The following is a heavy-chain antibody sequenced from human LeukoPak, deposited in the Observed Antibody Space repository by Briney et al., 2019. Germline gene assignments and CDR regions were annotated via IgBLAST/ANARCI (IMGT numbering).Heavy chain of an antibody. CDR3: SSDRGYNRNYAAFDY. D-gene: IGHD1-7*01. J-gene: IGHJ4*02. V-gene: IGHV4-4*07. Sequence: SETLSLTCTVSVGSISSYYWSWIRQPAGKGLEWIGRIYTCGSNNYNPSLKSRVTMSVDTSKHQFSLKLSAVTAAGTAVYYCSSDRGYNRNYAAFDYWGQGTLVTVSS. CDR2: IYTCGSN. CDR1: VGSISSYY.